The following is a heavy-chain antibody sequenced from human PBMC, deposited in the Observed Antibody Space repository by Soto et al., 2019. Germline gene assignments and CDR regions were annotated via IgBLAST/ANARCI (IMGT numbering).Heavy chain of an antibody. CDR1: GFSFSSNS. CDR3: AIWPQGNFDF. D-gene: IGHD3-10*01. Sequence: GGSLRLSCKASGFSFSSNSMGWLRQAPGKGLDWVSSISDSADRIYYADSVRGRFTFSRDNSNNMMYLQMNSLRGEDTDEYKWAIWPQGNFDFWGQGALVPVSS. J-gene: IGHJ4*02. V-gene: IGHV3-23*01. CDR2: ISDSADRI.